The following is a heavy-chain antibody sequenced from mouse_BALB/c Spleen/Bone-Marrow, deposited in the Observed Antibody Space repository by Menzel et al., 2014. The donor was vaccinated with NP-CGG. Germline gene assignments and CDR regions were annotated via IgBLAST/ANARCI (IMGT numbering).Heavy chain of an antibody. J-gene: IGHJ2*01. D-gene: IGHD1-1*01. Sequence: EAQLVESGGGLVQPGGSRKLSCAASGFTFISFGMHWVRQAPEKGLEWVAYISSGSSTIYYADTVMGRFTISRDNPKNTLFLQMTSLRSEDTAMYYCARSGSSSGYFDYWGQGTTLTVSS. V-gene: IGHV5-17*02. CDR3: ARSGSSSGYFDY. CDR2: ISSGSSTI. CDR1: GFTFISFG.